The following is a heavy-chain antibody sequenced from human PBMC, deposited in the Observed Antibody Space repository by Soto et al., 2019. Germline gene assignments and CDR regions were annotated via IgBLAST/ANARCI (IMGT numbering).Heavy chain of an antibody. V-gene: IGHV4-39*01. CDR2: IYYSGST. Sequence: SETLSLTCTVSGGSISSSSYYWGWIRQPPGKELEWIGSIYYSGSTYYNPSLKSRVTISVDTSKNQFSLKLSSVTAADTAVYYCARLSILSSRHHPQLFGTVDYWGQGTLVTVSS. CDR1: GGSISSSSYY. CDR3: ARLSILSSRHHPQLFGTVDY. D-gene: IGHD6-13*01. J-gene: IGHJ4*02.